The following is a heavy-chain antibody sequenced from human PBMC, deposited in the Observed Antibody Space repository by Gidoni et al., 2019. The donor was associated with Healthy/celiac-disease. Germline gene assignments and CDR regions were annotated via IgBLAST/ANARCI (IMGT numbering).Heavy chain of an antibody. J-gene: IGHJ4*02. D-gene: IGHD3-10*01. CDR2: IYYSGST. CDR3: ARDGEWFGKFLLSYYFDY. V-gene: IGHV4-39*02. Sequence: GGSISSSSYYWGWIRQPPGKGLKWIGSIYYSGSTYYNPSLKSRVTISVDTSKHQFSLKLSSVTAADTDVYYCARDGEWFGKFLLSYYFDYWGQGTLVTVSS. CDR1: GGSISSSSYY.